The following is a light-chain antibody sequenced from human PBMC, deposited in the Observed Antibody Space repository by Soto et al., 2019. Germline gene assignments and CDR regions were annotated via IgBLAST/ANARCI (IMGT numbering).Light chain of an antibody. CDR3: ETWVSNTYV. CDR2: LEGSGSY. J-gene: IGLJ1*01. Sequence: QPVLTQSSSTSAALGSSVKLTCTLSSGHSTYIIAWHQQQPGKAPRYLMKLEGSGSYNKGGGVPDRFSGSSSGADRYLTISNLQFEDEADYYCETWVSNTYVFGTGTKLTVL. CDR1: SGHSTYI. V-gene: IGLV4-60*02.